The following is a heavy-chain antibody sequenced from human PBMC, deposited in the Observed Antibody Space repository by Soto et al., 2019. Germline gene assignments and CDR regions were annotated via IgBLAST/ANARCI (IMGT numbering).Heavy chain of an antibody. CDR1: GFTFSSYA. D-gene: IGHD2-21*02. CDR2: ISGSGGST. CDR3: AKECGGDCYPQEDYYYYYGMDV. V-gene: IGHV3-23*01. J-gene: IGHJ6*02. Sequence: PGGSLRLSCAASGFTFSSYAMSWVRQAPGKGLEWVSAISGSGGSTYYADSVKGRFTISRDNSKNTLYLQMNSLRAEDTAVYYCAKECGGDCYPQEDYYYYYGMDVWGQGTTVTVSS.